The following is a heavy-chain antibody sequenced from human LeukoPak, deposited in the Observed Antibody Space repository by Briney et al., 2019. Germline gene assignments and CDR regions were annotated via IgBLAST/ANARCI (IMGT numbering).Heavy chain of an antibody. CDR2: INPSGGST. CDR1: GGTFSSYA. CDR3: ARDLSVAAWSWFDP. Sequence: GASVKVSCKASGGTFSSYAISRVRQAPGQGLEWMGIINPSGGSTSYAQKFQGRVTMTRDTSTSTVYMELSSLRSEDTAVYYCARDLSVAAWSWFDPWGQGTLVTASS. J-gene: IGHJ5*02. D-gene: IGHD2-15*01. V-gene: IGHV1-46*01.